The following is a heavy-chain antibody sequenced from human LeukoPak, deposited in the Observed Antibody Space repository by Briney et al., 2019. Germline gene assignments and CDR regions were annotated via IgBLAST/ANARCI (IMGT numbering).Heavy chain of an antibody. CDR3: AREYTGYDAF. CDR2: ISGSGGST. V-gene: IGHV3-23*01. D-gene: IGHD5-12*01. J-gene: IGHJ4*02. CDR1: GFTFSSYA. Sequence: GGSLSLSCAASGFTFSSYAMSWVSQAPGKGLEWDSAISGSGGSTYYADSVKGRFTISRDNAKNTLYLQMNSLRVEDTAVYYCAREYTGYDAFWGQGALVTVSS.